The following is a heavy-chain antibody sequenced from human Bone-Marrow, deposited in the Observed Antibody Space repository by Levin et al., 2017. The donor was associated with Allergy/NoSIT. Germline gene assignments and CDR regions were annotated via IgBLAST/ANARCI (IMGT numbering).Heavy chain of an antibody. CDR1: GFTFSSYW. D-gene: IGHD2-8*02. Sequence: GGSLRLSCVASGFTFSSYWMSWVRQAPGKGLEWVANIKQDGTEMYYADSVKGRFTISKDNPKNSVYLQMSSLRAEDTAVYYCARNWRSAFDIWGHGTVVTVSS. CDR2: IKQDGTEM. V-gene: IGHV3-7*04. J-gene: IGHJ3*02. CDR3: ARNWRSAFDI.